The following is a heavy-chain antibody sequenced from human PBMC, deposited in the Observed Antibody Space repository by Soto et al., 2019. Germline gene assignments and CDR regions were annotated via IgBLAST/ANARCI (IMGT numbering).Heavy chain of an antibody. CDR2: IWYDGSNK. D-gene: IGHD3-10*01. V-gene: IGHV3-33*01. CDR3: ARDRSLLWFGNPRGGMDV. Sequence: GGSLRLSCAASGFTFSSYGMHWVRQAPGKGLEWVAVIWYDGSNKYYADSVKGRFTISRDNSKNTLYLQMNSLRAEDTAVYYCARDRSLLWFGNPRGGMDVWGQGTTVTVSS. CDR1: GFTFSSYG. J-gene: IGHJ6*02.